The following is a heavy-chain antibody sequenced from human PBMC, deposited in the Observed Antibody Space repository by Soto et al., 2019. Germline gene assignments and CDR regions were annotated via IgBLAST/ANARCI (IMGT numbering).Heavy chain of an antibody. V-gene: IGHV1-46*01. Sequence: QVQLVQSGAEVKRPGASVKVSCKASGYTFTTYYMHWLRQAPGQGLEWLGIINPNGGSTTYTQKCQGRVTMTRDTSTSTVYLELSSLRSEDTAVYYCARAGYCSGGTCFHGNCDYWGQGTLVTVSA. CDR2: INPNGGST. CDR1: GYTFTTYY. D-gene: IGHD2-15*01. J-gene: IGHJ4*02. CDR3: ARAGYCSGGTCFHGNCDY.